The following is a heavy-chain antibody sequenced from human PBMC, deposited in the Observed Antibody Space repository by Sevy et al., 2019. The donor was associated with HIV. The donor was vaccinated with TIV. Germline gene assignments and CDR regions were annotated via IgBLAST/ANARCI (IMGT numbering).Heavy chain of an antibody. V-gene: IGHV3-48*03. CDR2: ISNSGSNI. Sequence: GGSLRLSCAASGFTFSSYAMSWVRQAPGKGLEWVSYISNSGSNIYYSDSVKGRFTISRDNAKNSLYLQMNSLRAEDTAVYYCAGDLPPSATTVAHFDYWGRGTLVTVSS. CDR1: GFTFSSYA. J-gene: IGHJ4*02. CDR3: AGDLPPSATTVAHFDY. D-gene: IGHD4-17*01.